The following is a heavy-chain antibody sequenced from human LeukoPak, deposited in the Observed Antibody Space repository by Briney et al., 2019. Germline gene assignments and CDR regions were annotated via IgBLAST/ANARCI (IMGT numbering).Heavy chain of an antibody. D-gene: IGHD3-10*01. J-gene: IGHJ3*02. Sequence: GGSLRLSCAASGFTFSSYAMHWVRQAPGKGLEWVAVISYDGSNKYYADSVKGRFTIPRDNSKNTLYLQMNSLRAEDTAVYYCAREGLLWFGELLAAFDIWGQGTMVTVSS. V-gene: IGHV3-30-3*01. CDR1: GFTFSSYA. CDR3: AREGLLWFGELLAAFDI. CDR2: ISYDGSNK.